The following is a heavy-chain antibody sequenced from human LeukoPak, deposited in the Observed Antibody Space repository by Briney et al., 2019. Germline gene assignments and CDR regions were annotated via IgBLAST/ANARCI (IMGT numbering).Heavy chain of an antibody. CDR3: ARDYYPFDY. CDR1: GFTFSHAW. CDR2: ISSSGSTI. Sequence: GGSLRLSCAASGFTFSHAWMTWVRQAPGKGLEWVSYISSSGSTIYYADSVKGRFTISRDNAKNSLYLQMNSLRAEDTAVYYCARDYYPFDYWGQGTLVTVSS. V-gene: IGHV3-11*04. D-gene: IGHD3-10*01. J-gene: IGHJ4*02.